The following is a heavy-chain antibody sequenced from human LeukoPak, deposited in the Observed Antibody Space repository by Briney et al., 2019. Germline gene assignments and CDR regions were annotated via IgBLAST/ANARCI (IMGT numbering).Heavy chain of an antibody. CDR2: ISTYNGNT. V-gene: IGHV1-18*01. J-gene: IGHJ6*02. CDR1: GYSLSTYG. D-gene: IGHD5-12*01. CDR3: ARDGYAVISAKTRNYQHGMDV. Sequence: GASVKVSCKAYGYSLSTYGFSWVRQAPGQGLEWMAWISTYNGNTTYAQNFQGRVTMTTDKLTRTAYLELRSLRSDDTAIYFCARDGYAVISAKTRNYQHGMDVWGQGTPVTVSS.